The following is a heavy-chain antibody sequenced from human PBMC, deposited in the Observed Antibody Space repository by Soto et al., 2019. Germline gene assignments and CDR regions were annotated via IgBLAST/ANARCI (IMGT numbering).Heavy chain of an antibody. Sequence: GGSLRLSCAASGFTFRRYVMTWVRQGPGKGLEWVSDISISNDFIYYADSVKGRFTISRDNAKNSLYLQMNSLRHEDTAVYYCARVPNDSSGYSIDYWGQGXLVTVPS. CDR2: ISISNDFI. J-gene: IGHJ4*02. V-gene: IGHV3-48*02. D-gene: IGHD3-22*01. CDR3: ARVPNDSSGYSIDY. CDR1: GFTFRRYV.